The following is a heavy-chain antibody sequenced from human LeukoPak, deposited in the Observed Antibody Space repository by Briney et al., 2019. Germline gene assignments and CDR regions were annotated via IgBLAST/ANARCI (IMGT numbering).Heavy chain of an antibody. V-gene: IGHV4-59*08. CDR1: GASFSSYY. Sequence: SETLSLTCTVSGASFSSYYWSWIRQPPGKGLEWIGYFYYSGTTNYNYNPSLKSRVTMSVDTSKNQFSLKLSSVTAADTAVYYCARHVPPGIAAAGSLDYWGQGTLVTVSS. CDR2: FYYSGTTNY. D-gene: IGHD6-13*01. CDR3: ARHVPPGIAAAGSLDY. J-gene: IGHJ4*02.